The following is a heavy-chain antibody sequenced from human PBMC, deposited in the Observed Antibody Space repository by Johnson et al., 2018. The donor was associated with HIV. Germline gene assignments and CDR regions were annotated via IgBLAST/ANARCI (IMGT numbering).Heavy chain of an antibody. CDR1: GFIFSNYP. J-gene: IGHJ3*02. Sequence: QVQLVESGGGVVQPGRSLRLSCAASGFIFSNYPMHWVRQAPGKGLEWVAVISKDGANNYHADSVKGRFTISRDNSKNTPYLKMNSLRAEDTAVYYCAREENWNYDPDAFDIWGQGTMVTVSS. V-gene: IGHV3-30*04. D-gene: IGHD1-7*01. CDR3: AREENWNYDPDAFDI. CDR2: ISKDGANN.